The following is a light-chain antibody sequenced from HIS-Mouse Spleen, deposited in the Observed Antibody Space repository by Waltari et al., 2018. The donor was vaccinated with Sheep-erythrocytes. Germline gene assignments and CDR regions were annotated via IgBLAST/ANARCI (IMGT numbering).Light chain of an antibody. V-gene: IGLV2-11*01. Sequence: QSALTQPRSVSGSPGQSVTISCTGTSSDVGGYNYVPWYQQHPGKAPKLMIYDFSNLPSRVPARFSGSKSGNTASLPISGLQAEDEADYYCCSYAGSYNHVFATGTKVTVL. CDR3: CSYAGSYNHV. CDR1: SSDVGGYNY. J-gene: IGLJ1*01. CDR2: DFS.